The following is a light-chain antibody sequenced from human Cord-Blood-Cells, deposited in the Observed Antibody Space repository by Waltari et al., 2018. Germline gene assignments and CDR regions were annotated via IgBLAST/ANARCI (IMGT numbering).Light chain of an antibody. CDR2: WAS. J-gene: IGKJ2*03. Sequence: DIVMTQSPDSLAVSVGEGATIHCKYSQSVLYSSNNKNYLAWYQQKPGQPPKLLIYWASTRESGVPDRFSGSGSGTDFTLTISSLQAEDVAVYYCQQYDSTPYSFGQGTKLEIK. CDR3: QQYDSTPYS. V-gene: IGKV4-1*01. CDR1: QSVLYSSNNKNY.